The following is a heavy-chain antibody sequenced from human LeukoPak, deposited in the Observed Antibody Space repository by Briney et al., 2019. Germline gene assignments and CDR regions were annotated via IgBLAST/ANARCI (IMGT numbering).Heavy chain of an antibody. V-gene: IGHV1-18*04. CDR3: ARDPELRYFDWLTPGYFDY. Sequence: ASVKVSCKASGYTFTSYGISWVRQAPGQGLEWMGWISAYNGNTNYAQKLQGRVTMTTDTSTSTAYMELRSLRSDDTAVYYCARDPELRYFDWLTPGYFDYWGQGTLVTVSS. D-gene: IGHD3-9*01. J-gene: IGHJ4*02. CDR2: ISAYNGNT. CDR1: GYTFTSYG.